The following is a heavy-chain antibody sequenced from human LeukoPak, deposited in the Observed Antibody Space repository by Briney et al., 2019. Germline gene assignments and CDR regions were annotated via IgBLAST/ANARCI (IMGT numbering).Heavy chain of an antibody. J-gene: IGHJ4*02. CDR3: ARRPISTGIDY. Sequence: ASETLSLTCAVSGFSISSGYYWDWIRQPPGKGLEWIGNIYHSGSTYYNPSLKSRVTISVDTSKNQFSLKLTSVTAADRAVYHCARRPISTGIDYWGQGTLVTVSS. V-gene: IGHV4-38-2*01. CDR2: IYHSGST. D-gene: IGHD1-1*01. CDR1: GFSISSGYY.